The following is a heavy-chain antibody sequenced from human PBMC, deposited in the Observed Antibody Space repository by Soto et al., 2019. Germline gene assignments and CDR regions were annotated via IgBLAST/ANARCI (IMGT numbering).Heavy chain of an antibody. CDR2: IYAGTIT. D-gene: IGHD3-22*01. J-gene: IGHJ4*02. Sequence: GGSLRLSCAVSGITVSSYYMSWVRQAAGKGLEWVSVIYAGTITYYADSVKGRFTIYRDNSKNTLNLEMDSLRVEDTAVYYCARIPYDNSGTIFDYWGQGTLVTVSS. V-gene: IGHV3-53*01. CDR1: GITVSSYY. CDR3: ARIPYDNSGTIFDY.